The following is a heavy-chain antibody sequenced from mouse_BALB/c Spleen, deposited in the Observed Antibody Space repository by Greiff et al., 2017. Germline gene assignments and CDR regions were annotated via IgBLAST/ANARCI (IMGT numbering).Heavy chain of an antibody. CDR1: GFTFSSFG. Sequence: EVHLVESGGGLVQPGGSRKLSCAASGFTFSSFGMHWVRQAPEKGLEWVAYISSGSSTIYYADTVKGRFTISRDNPKNTLFLQMTSLRSEDTAMYYCARDGYTFDYWGQGTTLTVSS. J-gene: IGHJ2*01. CDR3: ARDGYTFDY. D-gene: IGHD2-3*01. V-gene: IGHV5-17*02. CDR2: ISSGSSTI.